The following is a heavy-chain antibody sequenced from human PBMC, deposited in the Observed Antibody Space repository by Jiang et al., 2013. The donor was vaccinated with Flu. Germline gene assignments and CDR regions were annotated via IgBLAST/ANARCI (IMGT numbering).Heavy chain of an antibody. D-gene: IGHD6-13*01. Sequence: SSNSAAWNWIRQSPSRGLEWLGRTYYRSKWYNDYAVSVKSRITINPDTSKNQFSLQLNSVTPEDTAVYYCARGSWAGSSSWSYYYGMDVWGQGTTVTVSS. CDR1: SSNSAA. V-gene: IGHV6-1*01. CDR2: TYYRSKWYN. J-gene: IGHJ6*02. CDR3: ARGSWAGSSSWSYYYGMDV.